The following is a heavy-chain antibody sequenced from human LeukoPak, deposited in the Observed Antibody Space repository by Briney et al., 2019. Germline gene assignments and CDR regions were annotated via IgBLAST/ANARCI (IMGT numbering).Heavy chain of an antibody. CDR2: ISSSGFNT. D-gene: IGHD3-10*01. CDR3: ARDSTSGGFDY. V-gene: IGHV3-11*04. Sequence: GGSLRLSCAASGFTFSDHYMSWIRQAPGKWLEWVSHISSSGFNTYYADSARGRFTISRDNPRKSLYLQMNSLRAEDTAVYYCARDSTSGGFDYWGQGTLVTVSS. CDR1: GFTFSDHY. J-gene: IGHJ4*02.